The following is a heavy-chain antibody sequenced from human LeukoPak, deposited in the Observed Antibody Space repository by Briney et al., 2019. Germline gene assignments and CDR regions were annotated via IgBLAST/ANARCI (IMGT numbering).Heavy chain of an antibody. V-gene: IGHV3-7*01. CDR3: ARVGYSGWNLEY. D-gene: IGHD5-12*01. CDR2: INQDGSVK. J-gene: IGHJ4*02. CDR1: GFTFRSYW. Sequence: PGGSLRLSCAASGFTFRSYWMSWVRQAPGKGLEWVANINQDGSVKYYVDSVKGRFTISRDNAKNSLYVRMNSLRDEDTAVYYCARVGYSGWNLEYWGQGTLVTVSS.